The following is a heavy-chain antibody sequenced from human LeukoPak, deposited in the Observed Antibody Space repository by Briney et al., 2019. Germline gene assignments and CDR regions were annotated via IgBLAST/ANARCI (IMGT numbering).Heavy chain of an antibody. V-gene: IGHV4-34*01. CDR2: INHSGSA. CDR3: ARQPILYAFDI. CDR1: GGSFSGYY. J-gene: IGHJ3*02. Sequence: KSSETLSLTCAVYGGSFSGYYWSWIRQPPEKGLEWIGEINHSGSANYNPSLKSRVTISVDTSKNQFSLKLSSVTATDTAVYYCARQPILYAFDIWGQGTMVTVSS. D-gene: IGHD2-15*01.